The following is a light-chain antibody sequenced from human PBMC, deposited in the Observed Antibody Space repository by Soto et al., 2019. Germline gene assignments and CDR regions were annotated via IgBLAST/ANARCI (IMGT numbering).Light chain of an antibody. CDR3: QHFNSYPWT. V-gene: IGKV1-5*01. CDR1: QTIRRW. CDR2: DAS. Sequence: DVEMTQSPSTLSASVGDRLTITCRASQTIRRWLAWYQQRPGKAPKVLIYDASTLESGVPARFSGSGSETEFTLTISSLQPEYSATYYCQHFNSYPWTFGQGTKVDIK. J-gene: IGKJ1*01.